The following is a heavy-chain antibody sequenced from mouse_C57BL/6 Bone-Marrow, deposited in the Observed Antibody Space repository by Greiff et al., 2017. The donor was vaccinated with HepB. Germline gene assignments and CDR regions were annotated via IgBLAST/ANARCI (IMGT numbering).Heavy chain of an antibody. CDR1: GYAFSSSW. V-gene: IGHV1-82*01. J-gene: IGHJ1*03. CDR2: IYPGDGDT. D-gene: IGHD1-2*01. CDR3: ANYGGGYFDV. Sequence: QVQLKESGPELVKPGASVKISCKASGYAFSSSWMNWVKQRPGKGLEWIGRIYPGDGDTNYNGKFKGKATRPADKSSSTAYMHLSSLTSEDSAVYFCANYGGGYFDVWGTGTATTV.